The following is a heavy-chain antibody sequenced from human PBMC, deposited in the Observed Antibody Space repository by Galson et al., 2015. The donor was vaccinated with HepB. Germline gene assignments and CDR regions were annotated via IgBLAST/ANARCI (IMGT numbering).Heavy chain of an antibody. CDR1: GYTFTSYY. Sequence: SVKVSCKASGYTFTSYYMHWVRQAPGQGLEWMGIINPSGGSTSYAQKFQGRVTMTRDTSTSTVYMELSSLRSEDTAVYYCARNFYDSSAEADVAFDIWGQGTMVTVSS. J-gene: IGHJ3*02. V-gene: IGHV1-46*03. CDR3: ARNFYDSSAEADVAFDI. D-gene: IGHD3-22*01. CDR2: INPSGGST.